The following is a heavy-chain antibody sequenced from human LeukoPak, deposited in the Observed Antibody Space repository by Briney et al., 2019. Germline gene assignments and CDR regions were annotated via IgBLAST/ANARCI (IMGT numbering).Heavy chain of an antibody. CDR3: ARKVAAAGKPGARFDP. V-gene: IGHV1-69*13. J-gene: IGHJ5*02. D-gene: IGHD6-13*01. Sequence: GASVTVSCTASGGTFSSYAISWVRQAPGQGLEWMGGIIPIFGTANYAQKSQGRVTITADESTSTAYMELSSLRSEDTAVYYCARKVAAAGKPGARFDPWGQGTLVTVSS. CDR1: GGTFSSYA. CDR2: IIPIFGTA.